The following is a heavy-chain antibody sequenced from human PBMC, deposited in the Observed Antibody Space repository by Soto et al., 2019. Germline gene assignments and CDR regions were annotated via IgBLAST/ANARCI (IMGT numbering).Heavy chain of an antibody. D-gene: IGHD4-17*01. CDR1: GYSFTSYW. V-gene: IGHV5-51*01. CDR3: AVNSHLAFYGDYLGVVYYMDV. Sequence: GESLKISCKGSGYSFTSYWIGWVRQMPGKGLEWMGIIYPGDSDTRYSPSFQGQVTISADKSISTAYLQWSSLKASDTAMYYCAVNSHLAFYGDYLGVVYYMDVWGKGTTVTVSS. CDR2: IYPGDSDT. J-gene: IGHJ6*03.